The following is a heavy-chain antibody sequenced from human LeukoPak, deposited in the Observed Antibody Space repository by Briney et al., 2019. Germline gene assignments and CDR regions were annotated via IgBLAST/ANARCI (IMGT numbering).Heavy chain of an antibody. D-gene: IGHD3-22*01. CDR1: GYTFTSYY. CDR3: ARDRGYYDSSGYYVN. CDR2: INPSGGST. V-gene: IGHV1-46*01. J-gene: IGHJ4*02. Sequence: ASVKVSCKASGYTFTSYYMHWVRQAPGQGLEWMGIINPSGGSTSYAQKFQGRVTMIRDTSTSTVYMELSSLRSEDTAVYYCARDRGYYDSSGYYVNWGQGTLVTVSS.